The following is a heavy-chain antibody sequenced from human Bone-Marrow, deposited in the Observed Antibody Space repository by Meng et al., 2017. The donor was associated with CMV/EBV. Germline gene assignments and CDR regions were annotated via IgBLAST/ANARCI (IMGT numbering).Heavy chain of an antibody. CDR1: GFTFSSYS. J-gene: IGHJ1*01. V-gene: IGHV3-48*04. CDR3: AKEANKYFQH. CDR2: ISSSGSTI. Sequence: GESQKISCAASGFTFSSYSMNWVRQAPGKGLEWVSYISSSGSTIYYADSVKGRFTISRDNAKNSLYLQMNSLRAEDTAVYYCAKEANKYFQHWGQGTLVTVSS.